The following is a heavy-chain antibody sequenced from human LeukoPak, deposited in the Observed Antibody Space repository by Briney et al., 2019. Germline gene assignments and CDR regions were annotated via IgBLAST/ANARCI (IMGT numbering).Heavy chain of an antibody. CDR2: IYSGGPT. D-gene: IGHD1-1*01. Sequence: GGSLRLSCAASGFTVSNYYMSWVRQAPGKGLEWVSVIYSGGPTYSADSVKGRFTISRDNSKNTLFLQMDSLRAEDTAVYYCVRGTWFDPWGQGTLVTVSS. J-gene: IGHJ5*02. V-gene: IGHV3-53*01. CDR1: GFTVSNYY. CDR3: VRGTWFDP.